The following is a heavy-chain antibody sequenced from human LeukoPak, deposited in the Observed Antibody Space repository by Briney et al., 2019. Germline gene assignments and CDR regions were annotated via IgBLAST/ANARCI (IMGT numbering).Heavy chain of an antibody. CDR3: ARRVRGGSYYYYYYMDV. CDR1: GGSISSYY. Sequence: SETLSLTCTVSGGSISSYYWGWIRQPPGKGLEWVGSIYYSGSTYYNPSLKSRVTISVDTSKNQFSLKLSSVTAADTAVYYCARRVRGGSYYYYYYMDVWGKGTTVTISS. J-gene: IGHJ6*03. D-gene: IGHD2-15*01. V-gene: IGHV4-39*01. CDR2: IYYSGST.